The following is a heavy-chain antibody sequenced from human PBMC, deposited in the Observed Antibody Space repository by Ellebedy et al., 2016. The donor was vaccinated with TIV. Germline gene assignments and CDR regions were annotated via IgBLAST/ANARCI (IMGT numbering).Heavy chain of an antibody. J-gene: IGHJ6*02. V-gene: IGHV4-31*03. D-gene: IGHD3-10*01. CDR3: ARDQVVRGGYHGMDV. Sequence: SETLSLXXTVSGGSVSDGSTSPTDYYWSWIRQHPGKGLEWIGYIYHSGTTYYNPSLKSRVSISVDTSKNQVSLRLRSVTVADTAVYYCARDQVVRGGYHGMDVWGQGTTVTVSS. CDR2: IYHSGTT. CDR1: GGSVSDGSTSPTDYY.